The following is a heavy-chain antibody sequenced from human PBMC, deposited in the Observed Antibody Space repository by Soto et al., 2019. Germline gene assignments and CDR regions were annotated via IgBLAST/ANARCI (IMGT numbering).Heavy chain of an antibody. CDR1: GDSVSSNSAA. CDR2: TYYRSKWYN. D-gene: IGHD2-2*01. J-gene: IGHJ3*02. CDR3: ARDPGYCISTSCSGIDAFDI. V-gene: IGHV6-1*01. Sequence: SQTLSLTCAISGDSVSSNSAAWSWIRQSPSRGLEWLGRTYYRSKWYNDYAVSVKSRITINPDTSKNQFSLQLNSVTPEDTAVYYCARDPGYCISTSCSGIDAFDIWGQGTMVTVSS.